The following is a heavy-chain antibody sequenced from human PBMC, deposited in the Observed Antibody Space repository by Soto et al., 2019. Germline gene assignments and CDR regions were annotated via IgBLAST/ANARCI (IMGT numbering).Heavy chain of an antibody. CDR2: ISAYNGNT. CDR3: ARGSYDFWSGYYTGIDLNY. V-gene: IGHV1-18*01. J-gene: IGHJ4*02. Sequence: APVKVSCKASGYTFTSYGISWVRQAPGQGHKWMGWISAYNGNTNYAQKLQGRVTMTTDTSTSTAYMELRSLRSDDTAVYYCARGSYDFWSGYYTGIDLNYWCQGTLVTVSS. D-gene: IGHD3-3*01. CDR1: GYTFTSYG.